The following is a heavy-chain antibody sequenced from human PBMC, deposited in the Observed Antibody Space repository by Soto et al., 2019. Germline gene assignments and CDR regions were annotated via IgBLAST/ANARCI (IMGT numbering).Heavy chain of an antibody. CDR1: GGSISSGGYY. J-gene: IGHJ4*02. D-gene: IGHD3-10*01. CDR2: IYYSGST. CDR3: ASGEGWPVRGVMRY. V-gene: IGHV4-31*03. Sequence: SETLSLTCTVSGGSISSGGYYWSWIRQHPGEGLEWIGYIYYSGSTYYNPSLKSRVTISVDTSKNQFSLKLSSVTAADTAVYYCASGEGWPVRGVMRYWGQGTLVTVSS.